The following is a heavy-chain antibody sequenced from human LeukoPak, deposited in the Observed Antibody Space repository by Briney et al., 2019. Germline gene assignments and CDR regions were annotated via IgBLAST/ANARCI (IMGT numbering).Heavy chain of an antibody. V-gene: IGHV1-69*04. CDR2: IIPILGIA. J-gene: IGHJ3*02. Sequence: SVKVSCKASGGTFSSYAISWVRQAPGQGLEWMGRIIPILGIANYAQKFQGRVTITADKSTSTAYMELSSLRSEDTAVYYCAREGVGMRADGAFDIWGQGTMVTVSS. CDR1: GGTFSSYA. CDR3: AREGVGMRADGAFDI. D-gene: IGHD7-27*01.